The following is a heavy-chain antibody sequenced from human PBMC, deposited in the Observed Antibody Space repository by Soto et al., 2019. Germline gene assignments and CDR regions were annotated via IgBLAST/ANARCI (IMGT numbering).Heavy chain of an antibody. CDR3: AKYGDIVVVPAAIPFNYGTDV. V-gene: IGHV3-30*18. D-gene: IGHD2-2*01. Sequence: GGSLRLSCAASGFTFSSYGMHWVRQAPGKGLEWVAVISYDGSNKYYADSVKGRFTISRDNSKNTLYLQMNSLRAEDTAVYYCAKYGDIVVVPAAIPFNYGTDVWGQGTTVTVSS. J-gene: IGHJ6*02. CDR2: ISYDGSNK. CDR1: GFTFSSYG.